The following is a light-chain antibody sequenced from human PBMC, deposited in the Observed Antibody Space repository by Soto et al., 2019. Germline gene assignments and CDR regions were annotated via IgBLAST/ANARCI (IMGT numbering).Light chain of an antibody. J-gene: IGKJ1*01. CDR3: QKYNRAPRT. CDR2: GAS. V-gene: IGKV1-27*01. Sequence: DIPMTQSPPSLSASVGDRVTITCRASQGIGNYLAWYQQKPGKVPKLLIYGASTLQSRVPSQFSGSGSGTDFTLTISSLRPEDFAAYYCQKYNRAPRTFGPGTRVEIK. CDR1: QGIGNY.